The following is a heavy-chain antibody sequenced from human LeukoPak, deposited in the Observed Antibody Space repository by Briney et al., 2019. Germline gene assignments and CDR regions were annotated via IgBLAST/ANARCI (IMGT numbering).Heavy chain of an antibody. J-gene: IGHJ4*02. Sequence: GGSLRLSCAASGFTFSTYAMTWVRQAPAKGLEWVSTIGGGGPTTDYADSVKDRFTISRDNSKNTLYLQMNSLRAEDTAVYFCARGFLGGTDQYFDSWGQGTLVTVSS. V-gene: IGHV3-23*01. CDR3: ARGFLGGTDQYFDS. D-gene: IGHD6-19*01. CDR1: GFTFSTYA. CDR2: IGGGGPTT.